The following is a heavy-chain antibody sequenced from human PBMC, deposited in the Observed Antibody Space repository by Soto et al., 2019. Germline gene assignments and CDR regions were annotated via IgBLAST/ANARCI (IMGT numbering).Heavy chain of an antibody. D-gene: IGHD2-15*01. V-gene: IGHV3-30-3*01. Sequence: QVQLVESGGGVVQPGRSLRLSCIASGFTFSTYAMHWVRQAPGKGLEWVAVISYDGNNKYYADSVKGRFTISRDTSKNXXXXXXXXXXXXXXXXXXXXXXXXXXXXXXXSQGCDYWGQGTLVTVSS. CDR3: XXXXXXXXXXXXSQGCDY. CDR2: ISYDGNNK. CDR1: GFTFSTYA. J-gene: IGHJ4*02.